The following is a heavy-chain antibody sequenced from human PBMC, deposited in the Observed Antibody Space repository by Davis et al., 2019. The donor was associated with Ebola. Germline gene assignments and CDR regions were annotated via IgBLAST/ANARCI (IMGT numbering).Heavy chain of an antibody. CDR2: IIPILGIA. Sequence: AASVKVSCKISGYTLSDVSMHWVRQAPGQGLEWMGRIIPILGIANYAQKFQGRVTITADKSTSTAYMELSSLRSEDTAVYYCAREDYGDYVYWGQGTLVTVSS. CDR1: GYTLSDVS. CDR3: AREDYGDYVY. V-gene: IGHV1-69*04. D-gene: IGHD4-17*01. J-gene: IGHJ4*02.